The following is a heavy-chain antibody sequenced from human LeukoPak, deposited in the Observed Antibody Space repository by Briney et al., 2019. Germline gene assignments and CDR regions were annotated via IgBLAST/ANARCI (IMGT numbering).Heavy chain of an antibody. CDR3: AIHLILADYYNWFDP. Sequence: SETLSLTCTVSGGSVSSYYWSWIRQPPGKGLEWIGYIYYTGSTKYNPSLKSRVTISVDTSMNQFSLNLSSVTAAVTDVYYCAIHLILADYYNWFDPWGQGTLVTVSS. CDR1: GGSVSSYY. D-gene: IGHD3-9*01. J-gene: IGHJ5*02. V-gene: IGHV4-59*08. CDR2: IYYTGST.